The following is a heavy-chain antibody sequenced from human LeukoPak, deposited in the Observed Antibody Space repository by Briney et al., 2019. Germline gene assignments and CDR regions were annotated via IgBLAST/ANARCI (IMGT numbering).Heavy chain of an antibody. D-gene: IGHD2/OR15-2a*01. V-gene: IGHV3-30*18. CDR1: GVPFSSYG. CDR3: AKGIFYCDY. Sequence: RSLRLSCAASGVPFSSYGMHWVRQAPGKGLEWVAIISYDGSNSYYADSVKGRFTVSRDNSKNTLYLQTNSLRPDDTAVYYCAKGIFYCDYWGQGTLATVSS. J-gene: IGHJ4*02. CDR2: ISYDGSNS.